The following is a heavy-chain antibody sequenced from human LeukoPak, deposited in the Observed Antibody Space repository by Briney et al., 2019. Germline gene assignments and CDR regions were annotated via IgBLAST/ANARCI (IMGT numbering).Heavy chain of an antibody. J-gene: IGHJ6*01. CDR2: IYYSGST. CDR3: AKRSHPDGMVV. Sequence: SETLSLTCTVSGGSISSYYWSWIRQPPGKGLEWIGYIYYSGSTNYNPSLKSRVTISVDTSKNQFSLKLSSVTAADTAVYYCAKRSHPDGMVVWGQGTTVTVSS. CDR1: GGSISSYY. V-gene: IGHV4-59*08.